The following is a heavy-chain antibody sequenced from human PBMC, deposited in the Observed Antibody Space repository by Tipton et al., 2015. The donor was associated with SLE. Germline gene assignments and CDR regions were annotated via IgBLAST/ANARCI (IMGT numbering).Heavy chain of an antibody. Sequence: TLSLTCTVSGGSISSYYWSWIRQPPGKGLEWIGYIHHSGSTNYNPSLQSRVTISVNTSKNQFSLRLSSVTAADTAMFYCASGTLEWSHEPDYWGQGTLVTVSS. CDR3: ASGTLEWSHEPDY. V-gene: IGHV4-59*12. CDR2: IHHSGST. J-gene: IGHJ4*02. CDR1: GGSISSYY. D-gene: IGHD3-3*01.